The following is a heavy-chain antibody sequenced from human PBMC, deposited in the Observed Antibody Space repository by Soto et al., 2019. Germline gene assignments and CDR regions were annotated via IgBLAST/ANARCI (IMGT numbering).Heavy chain of an antibody. CDR3: ARGPGSLRP. D-gene: IGHD1-1*01. Sequence: SQTLSLTCAISGDSVSSNSAACNWIRLSPSRGLEXLGXXYXXXXXYXXXAPSVKSRISINPDTSKNQFSLQLNSVTPDDTAIYYCARGPGSLRPWGQGTLVTASS. V-gene: IGHV6-1*01. CDR2: XYXXXXXYX. J-gene: IGHJ5*02. CDR1: GDSVSSNSAA.